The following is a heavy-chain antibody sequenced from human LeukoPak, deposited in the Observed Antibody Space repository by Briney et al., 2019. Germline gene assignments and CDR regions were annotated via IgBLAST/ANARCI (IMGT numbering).Heavy chain of an antibody. J-gene: IGHJ4*02. D-gene: IGHD6-25*01. CDR1: GGSISSGSYY. CDR2: IYTSGST. CDR3: AGDPSR. V-gene: IGHV4-61*02. Sequence: SQTLSLTCTVSGGSISSGSYYWSWIRQPAGKGLEWIGRIYTSGSTNYNPSLKSRVTISVDTSKNQFSLKLSSVTAADTAVYYCAGDPSRWGQGTLVTVSS.